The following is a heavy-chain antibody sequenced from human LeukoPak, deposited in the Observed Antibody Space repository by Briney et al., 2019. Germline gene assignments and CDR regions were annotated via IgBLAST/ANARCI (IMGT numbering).Heavy chain of an antibody. CDR1: GGTFSSYA. J-gene: IGHJ5*02. CDR2: IIPIFGTA. Sequence: GASVKVSCKASGGTFSSYAISWVRQAPGQGLEWMGGIIPIFGTANYAQKFQGRVTITADESTSTAYMELSSLRSEDTAVYYCARARVVVTAIRRGNWFDPWGQGTLVTVSS. D-gene: IGHD2-21*02. CDR3: ARARVVVTAIRRGNWFDP. V-gene: IGHV1-69*13.